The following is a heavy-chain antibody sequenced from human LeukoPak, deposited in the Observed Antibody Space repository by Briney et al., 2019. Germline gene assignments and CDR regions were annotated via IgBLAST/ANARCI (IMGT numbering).Heavy chain of an antibody. J-gene: IGHJ5*02. CDR3: ARRTIAAARFDP. D-gene: IGHD6-13*01. CDR1: GYTFTSYG. CDR2: ISAYNGNT. V-gene: IGHV1-18*01. Sequence: ASVKVSCKASGYTFTSYGISWVRQAPGQGLEWMGWISAYNGNTNYAQKLQGRVTMTTDTSTSTAYMELSSLRSEDTAVYYCARRTIAAARFDPWGQGTLVTVSS.